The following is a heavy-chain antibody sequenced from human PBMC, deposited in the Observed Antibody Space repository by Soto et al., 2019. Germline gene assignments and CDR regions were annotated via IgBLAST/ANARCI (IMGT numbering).Heavy chain of an antibody. V-gene: IGHV3-21*01. D-gene: IGHD2-21*02. CDR2: ISSKSSYK. Sequence: EVQLVESGGDLVKPGGSLRLSCAASGFTFSSYSMSWVRQAPGKGLEWVSSISSKSSYKYFADSMKDRFTISRDNAKNSPYLQMNSLRVEDTAVYYCARDPLDCGGDCYFDFWGQGTLVTVSS. J-gene: IGHJ4*02. CDR3: ARDPLDCGGDCYFDF. CDR1: GFTFSSYS.